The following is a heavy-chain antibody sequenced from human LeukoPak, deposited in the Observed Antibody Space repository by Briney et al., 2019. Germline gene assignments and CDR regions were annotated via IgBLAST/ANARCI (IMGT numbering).Heavy chain of an antibody. Sequence: GGSLRLSCAASGFPFSSYSMNWVRQAPGKGLEWVANMNQGDSDKNYVDSVKGRFTISRDNAKNSLYLQMNSLRAEDTAVYYCARESTRERPGCWGQGTLVIVSS. J-gene: IGHJ4*02. CDR1: GFPFSSYS. CDR3: ARESTRERPGC. D-gene: IGHD5/OR15-5a*01. V-gene: IGHV3-7*01. CDR2: MNQGDSDK.